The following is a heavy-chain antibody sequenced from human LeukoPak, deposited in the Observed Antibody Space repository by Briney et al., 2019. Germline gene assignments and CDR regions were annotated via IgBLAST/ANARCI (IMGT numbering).Heavy chain of an antibody. CDR2: INPNSGGT. J-gene: IGHJ4*02. D-gene: IGHD2-15*01. CDR3: ARTGSWGPYYFDY. V-gene: IGHV1-2*02. CDR1: GYTFTVYY. Sequence: ASVTVSCKASGYTFTVYYMHWVRQAPGQGLEWMGWINPNSGGTNYAQKFQGRVTMTRDTSISTAYMELSRLRSDDTAVYYCARTGSWGPYYFDYWGQGTLVTVSS.